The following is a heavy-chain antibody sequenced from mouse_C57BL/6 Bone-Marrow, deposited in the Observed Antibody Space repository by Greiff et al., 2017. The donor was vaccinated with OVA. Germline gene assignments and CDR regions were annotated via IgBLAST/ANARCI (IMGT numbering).Heavy chain of an antibody. Sequence: QVQLQQSGAELVRPGASVTLSCKASGYTFTDYEMHWVKQTPVHGLEWIGAIDPETGGTAYNQKFKGKAILTADKSSSTAYMELRSLTSEDSAVYYCTRLDLYYDYGYAMDYWGQGTSVTVSS. CDR3: TRLDLYYDYGYAMDY. V-gene: IGHV1-15*01. CDR2: IDPETGGT. CDR1: GYTFTDYE. D-gene: IGHD2-4*01. J-gene: IGHJ4*01.